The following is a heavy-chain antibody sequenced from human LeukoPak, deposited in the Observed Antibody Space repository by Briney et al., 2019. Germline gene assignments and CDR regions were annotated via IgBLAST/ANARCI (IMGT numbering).Heavy chain of an antibody. V-gene: IGHV4-59*01. CDR2: IYYSGST. J-gene: IGHJ5*02. Sequence: SETLSLTCTVSGGSISSYYWSWIRQPPGKGLEWIGYIYYSGSTNYNPSLKGRGTISVDTSKNQFSLKLSSVTAADTAVYYCARGGEGYCSSTSCRDNWFDPWGQGTLVTVSS. CDR3: ARGGEGYCSSTSCRDNWFDP. D-gene: IGHD2-2*01. CDR1: GGSISSYY.